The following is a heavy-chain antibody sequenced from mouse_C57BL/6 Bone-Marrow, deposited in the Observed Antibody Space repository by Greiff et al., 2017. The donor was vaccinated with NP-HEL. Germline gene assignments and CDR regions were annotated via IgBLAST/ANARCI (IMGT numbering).Heavy chain of an antibody. CDR3: ARLPTYHYGSSYGGYFDV. CDR1: GFTFSDYY. V-gene: IGHV5-12*01. D-gene: IGHD1-1*01. Sequence: DVMLVESGGGLVQPGGSLKLSCAASGFTFSDYYMYWVRQTPEKRLEWVAYISNGGGSTYYPDTVKGRFTISRDNAKNTLYLQMSRLKSEDTAMYYCARLPTYHYGSSYGGYFDVWGTGTTVTVSS. CDR2: ISNGGGST. J-gene: IGHJ1*03.